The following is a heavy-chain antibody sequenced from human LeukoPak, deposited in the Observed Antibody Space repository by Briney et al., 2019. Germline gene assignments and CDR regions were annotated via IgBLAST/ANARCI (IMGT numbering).Heavy chain of an antibody. CDR2: IYHSGSP. D-gene: IGHD1-1*01. V-gene: IGHV4-4*02. CDR3: ARVNINNWHSCDY. Sequence: SETLSLTCAVSGGSISSNNWWGWVRQPPGKGLEWIGEIYHSGSPNYNPSLKSRVTISVDKSRNHFSVNLSSVTAADTAVYYCARVNINNWHSCDYWGQGTLVTVSS. J-gene: IGHJ4*02. CDR1: GGSISSNNW.